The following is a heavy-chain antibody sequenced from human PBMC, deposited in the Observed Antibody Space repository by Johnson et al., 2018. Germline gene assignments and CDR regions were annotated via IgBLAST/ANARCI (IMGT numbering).Heavy chain of an antibody. CDR2: ISPILGIA. D-gene: IGHD3-22*01. Sequence: QVQLVESGAEVKKPGSSVKVSCKASGGTFSSYTISWVRQAPGQGLEWMGRISPILGIANYAQKFQGRVTITADKSPRTADMELSSLRSWDTDVYYCARWDYYDSSGCIGEALDIWGQGTMVTVSS. CDR1: GGTFSSYT. V-gene: IGHV1-69*09. CDR3: ARWDYYDSSGCIGEALDI. J-gene: IGHJ3*02.